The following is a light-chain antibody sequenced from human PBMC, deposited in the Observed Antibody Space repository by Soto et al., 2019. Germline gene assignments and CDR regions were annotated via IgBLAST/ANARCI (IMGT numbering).Light chain of an antibody. CDR1: ESISNW. V-gene: IGKV1-5*01. CDR2: HAS. CDR3: QQYRTYS. J-gene: IGKJ1*01. Sequence: IQLTQSPTTLPASVGDRVTLTCRASESISNWLAWYQQRPGTAPKLLIYHASILETAVPSRFSGNGSGTEFTLTISGLQPGDFATYYCQQYRTYSFGQGSRVEIK.